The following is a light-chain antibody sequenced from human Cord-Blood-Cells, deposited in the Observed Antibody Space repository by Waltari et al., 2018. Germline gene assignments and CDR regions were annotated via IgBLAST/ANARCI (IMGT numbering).Light chain of an antibody. Sequence: DIKMTPSPSSLSASVGDRVPITCRASQSISIYLNWYQQKPGKAPKLLIYAASSLQSGVPSSFSGSGSGTDFTLTISSLQPEDFATYYCQQSYSTPFTFGPGTKVDIK. CDR2: AAS. V-gene: IGKV1-39*01. CDR3: QQSYSTPFT. CDR1: QSISIY. J-gene: IGKJ3*01.